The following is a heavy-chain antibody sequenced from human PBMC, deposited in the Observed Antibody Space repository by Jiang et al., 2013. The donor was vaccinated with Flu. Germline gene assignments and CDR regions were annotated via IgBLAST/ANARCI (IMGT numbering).Heavy chain of an antibody. CDR3: ATFYCSGGSCYSGLGHLFDY. Sequence: EWMGGFDPEDGETIYAQKFQGRVTMTEDTSTDTAYMELSSLRSEDTAVYYCATFYCSGGSCYSGLGHLFDYWGQGTLVTVSS. J-gene: IGHJ4*02. CDR2: FDPEDGET. D-gene: IGHD2-15*01. V-gene: IGHV1-24*01.